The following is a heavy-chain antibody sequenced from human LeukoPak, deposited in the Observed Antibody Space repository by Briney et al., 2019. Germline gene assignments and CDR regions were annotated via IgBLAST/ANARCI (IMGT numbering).Heavy chain of an antibody. J-gene: IGHJ4*02. CDR2: IIPIFGTA. D-gene: IGHD2-2*01. CDR1: GGTFSSYA. CDR3: ARGALGYCSSTSCYHFDY. Sequence: SVKVSCKVSGGTFSSYAISWVRQAPGQGLEWMGGIIPIFGTANSAPKFKGRVTITADESTSTAYMELSSLRAEDTAVYYCARGALGYCSSTSCYHFDYWGQGTLVTVSS. V-gene: IGHV1-69*13.